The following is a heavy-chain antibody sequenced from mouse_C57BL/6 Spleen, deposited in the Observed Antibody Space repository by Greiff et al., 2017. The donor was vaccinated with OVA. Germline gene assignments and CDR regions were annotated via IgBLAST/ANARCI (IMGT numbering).Heavy chain of an antibody. D-gene: IGHD1-1*01. CDR3: ARGGDYGSPDWYFDV. J-gene: IGHJ1*03. CDR1: GYSFTSYY. Sequence: VQLQQSGPELVKPGASVKISCKASGYSFTSYYIHWVKQRPGQGLEWIGWIYPGSGNTKYNEKFKGKATLTADTSSSTAYMQLSSLTSEDSAVYYGARGGDYGSPDWYFDVWGTGTTVTVSS. CDR2: IYPGSGNT. V-gene: IGHV1-66*01.